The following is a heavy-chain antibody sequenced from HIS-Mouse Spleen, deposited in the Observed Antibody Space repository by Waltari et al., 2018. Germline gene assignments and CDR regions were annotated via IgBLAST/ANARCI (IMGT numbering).Heavy chain of an antibody. V-gene: IGHV3-23*01. J-gene: IGHJ4*02. Sequence: EVQLLESGGGLVQPGGSLRLSCAASGFTFSSLAMSWVRQAPGKGLEWVSAISGSGGSTYYADSVKGRFTISRDNSKNTLYLQMNSLRAEDTAVYYCAKVWPELKTVDTPMAFDYWGQGTLVTVSS. CDR2: ISGSGGST. D-gene: IGHD5-18*01. CDR3: AKVWPELKTVDTPMAFDY. CDR1: GFTFSSLA.